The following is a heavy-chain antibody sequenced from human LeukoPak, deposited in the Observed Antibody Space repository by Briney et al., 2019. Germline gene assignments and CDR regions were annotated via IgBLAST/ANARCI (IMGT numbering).Heavy chain of an antibody. CDR2: TSYDGSNK. CDR3: AKDMGYTFGHAFDY. D-gene: IGHD5-18*01. Sequence: TSYDGSNKYYADPVKGRFTISRDNSKNTLYLQMNSLRTEDTAMYYCAKDMGYTFGHAFDYWGQGTLVTVSS. J-gene: IGHJ4*02. V-gene: IGHV3-30-3*02.